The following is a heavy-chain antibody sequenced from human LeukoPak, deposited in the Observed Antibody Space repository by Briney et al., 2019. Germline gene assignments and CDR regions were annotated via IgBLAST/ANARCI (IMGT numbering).Heavy chain of an antibody. D-gene: IGHD3-10*01. Sequence: SETLSLPRTVSGGHIRSYYWRWIRQPPARGLEVIGYNYATGSTNHNPSLKSRVNISVDPSKNQFSLNLRSVTAADTAVYYCARHGSVRSPLGPWGQGTLVTVSS. CDR1: GGHIRSYY. J-gene: IGHJ5*02. CDR3: ARHGSVRSPLGP. V-gene: IGHV4-4*09. CDR2: NYATGST.